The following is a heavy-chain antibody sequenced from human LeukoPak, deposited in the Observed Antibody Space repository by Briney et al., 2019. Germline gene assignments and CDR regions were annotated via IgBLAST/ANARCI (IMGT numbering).Heavy chain of an antibody. CDR1: GFTLSNYA. CDR3: TIHRLLLRSPFSS. J-gene: IGHJ4*02. CDR2: ISTSGAIT. D-gene: IGHD2-21*02. V-gene: IGHV3-23*01. Sequence: GGSLRLSCPPSGFTLSNYAMGWVRPAPGKGVECVAGISTSGAITYYARSVKGRLTISRDNSKNTLYLQMSSLRADDSAAYYCTIHRLLLRSPFSSWGQGTPVTVSS.